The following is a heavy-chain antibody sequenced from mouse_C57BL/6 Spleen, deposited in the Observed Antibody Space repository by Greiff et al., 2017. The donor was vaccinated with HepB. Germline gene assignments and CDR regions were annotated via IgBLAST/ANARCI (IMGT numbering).Heavy chain of an antibody. D-gene: IGHD1-1*01. CDR3: ARDDYGSSLYGYFDV. CDR2: ISDGGSYT. CDR1: GFTFSSYA. J-gene: IGHJ1*03. V-gene: IGHV5-4*01. Sequence: DVMLVESGGGLVKPGGSLKLSCAASGFTFSSYAMSWVRQTPEKRLEWVATISDGGSYTYYPDNVKGRFTISRDNAKNNLYLQMSHLKSEETAMYYWARDDYGSSLYGYFDVWGTGTTVTVSS.